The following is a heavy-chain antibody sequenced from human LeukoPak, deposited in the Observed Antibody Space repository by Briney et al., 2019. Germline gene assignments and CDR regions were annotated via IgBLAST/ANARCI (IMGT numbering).Heavy chain of an antibody. J-gene: IGHJ4*02. CDR2: IKSKGDGEAT. V-gene: IGHV3-15*01. D-gene: IGHD3-10*01. CDR1: GFTFTNAW. CDR3: VTDLGLTMIRGVIVN. Sequence: GESLRLSCAASGFTFTNAWMGWVRQAPGKGLEWVGRIKSKGDGEATDYAAPVRGRVTMSRDDSKATLYLQMYSLKSEDTAVYYCVTDLGLTMIRGVIVNWGQGTLVTVSS.